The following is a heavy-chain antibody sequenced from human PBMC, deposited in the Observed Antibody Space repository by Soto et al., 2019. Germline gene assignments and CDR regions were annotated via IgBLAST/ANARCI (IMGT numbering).Heavy chain of an antibody. D-gene: IGHD2-2*01. CDR3: ARGAKVPAAHFDY. J-gene: IGHJ4*02. Sequence: PSETLSLTCAVYGESFSVYDWSWIRQPPGKGLEWIGEINHSGSTNYNPSLKSRVTISVDTSKNQFSLKLSSVTAADTAVYYCARGAKVPAAHFDYWGQGTLVTVSS. CDR1: GESFSVYD. V-gene: IGHV4-34*01. CDR2: INHSGST.